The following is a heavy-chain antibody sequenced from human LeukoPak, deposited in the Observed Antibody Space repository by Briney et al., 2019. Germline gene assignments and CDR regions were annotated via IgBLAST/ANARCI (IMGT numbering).Heavy chain of an antibody. J-gene: IGHJ3*02. CDR3: ARDGKVDTARPGAFDT. D-gene: IGHD5-18*01. CDR1: GFTFSSYS. Sequence: GGSLRLSCAASGFTFSSYSMNWVRQAPGKGLEWVSSISSSSSYIYYADSVKGRFTISRDNAKNSLYLQMNSLRAEDTAVYYCARDGKVDTARPGAFDTWGQGTMVTVSS. V-gene: IGHV3-21*01. CDR2: ISSSSSYI.